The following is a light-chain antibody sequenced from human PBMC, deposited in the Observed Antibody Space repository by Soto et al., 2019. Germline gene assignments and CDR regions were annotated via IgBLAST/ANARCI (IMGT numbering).Light chain of an antibody. Sequence: QSALTQPASVSGSPGQSITISCTGTSSDVGSYNLVSWYQQHPGKAPKLMIYEVSKRPSGVSNRFSGSKSGNTASLTISGLQAEDEADYSCCSYAGQVFGGGTKLTVL. CDR3: CSYAGQV. CDR2: EVS. J-gene: IGLJ3*02. V-gene: IGLV2-23*02. CDR1: SSDVGSYNL.